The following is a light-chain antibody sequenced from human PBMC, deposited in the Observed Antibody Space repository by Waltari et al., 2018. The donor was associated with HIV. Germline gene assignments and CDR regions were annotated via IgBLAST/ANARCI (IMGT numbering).Light chain of an antibody. J-gene: IGLJ1*01. CDR1: FSNLGANT. CDR2: GHK. V-gene: IGLV1-44*01. Sequence: QSVMSHPPSASGTPGQTVTISCSGRFSNLGANTVNWYQQIPGTAPRLLIYGHKQRPSGAPNRFSGSRSGTSASLTIGGLQSEDEADYYCSAWDDSLRATVFGTGTRVTVL. CDR3: SAWDDSLRATV.